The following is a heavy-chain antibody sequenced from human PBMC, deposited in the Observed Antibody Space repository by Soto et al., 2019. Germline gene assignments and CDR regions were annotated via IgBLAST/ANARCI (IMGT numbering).Heavy chain of an antibody. CDR2: ISSSSSTI. CDR1: GFTFSSYS. J-gene: IGHJ4*02. Sequence: GGSLRLSCAAFGFTFSSYSMNWVRQAPGKGLEWVSYISSSSSTIYYADSVKGRFTISRDNAKNSLYLQMNSLRAEDTAVYYCARDRWPAAGMSGEFDYWGQGTLVTVSS. D-gene: IGHD6-13*01. CDR3: ARDRWPAAGMSGEFDY. V-gene: IGHV3-48*01.